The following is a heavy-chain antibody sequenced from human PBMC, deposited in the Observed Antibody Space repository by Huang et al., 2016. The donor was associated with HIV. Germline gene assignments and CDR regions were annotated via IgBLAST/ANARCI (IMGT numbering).Heavy chain of an antibody. J-gene: IGHJ4*02. V-gene: IGHV1-69*01. CDR1: GGVFSSHS. CDR3: AKAKAHYNIMTGYFSFDH. CDR2: IIPMFGTT. Sequence: QVQLVQSGAEVKKPGSSVKVSCKASGGVFSSHSFSWVRQAPGQGLKWMGGIIPMFGTTNYEQKFQDRVTITADESTSTAYMELSSLRFEDTAVYYGAKAKAHYNIMTGYFSFDHWGQGTLVTVSS. D-gene: IGHD3-9*01.